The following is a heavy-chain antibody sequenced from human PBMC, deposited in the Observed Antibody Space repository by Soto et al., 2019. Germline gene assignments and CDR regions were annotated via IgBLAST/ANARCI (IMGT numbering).Heavy chain of an antibody. J-gene: IGHJ6*02. CDR1: GFTFSSYS. CDR3: AGPSRYYDSSGYYYPLDYYYGMDV. D-gene: IGHD3-22*01. Sequence: PGGSLRLSCAASGFTFSSYSMNWVRQAPGKGLEWVSSISSSSYIYYADSVKGRFTISRDNAKNSLYLQMNSLRAEDTAVYYCAGPSRYYDSSGYYYPLDYYYGMDVWGQGTTVTVSS. CDR2: ISSSSYI. V-gene: IGHV3-21*01.